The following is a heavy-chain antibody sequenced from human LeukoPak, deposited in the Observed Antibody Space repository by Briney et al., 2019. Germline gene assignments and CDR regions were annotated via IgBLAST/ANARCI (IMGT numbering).Heavy chain of an antibody. CDR3: ATSSGWYFDY. CDR2: IWYDGSNK. CDR1: GFTFSSYG. J-gene: IGHJ4*02. Sequence: GGSLRLSCAASGFTFSSYGMHWVRQAPGKGLEWVAVIWYDGSNKYYADSVKGRFAISRDNSKNTLYLQMNSLRAEDTAVYYCATSSGWYFDYWGQGTLVTVSS. D-gene: IGHD6-19*01. V-gene: IGHV3-33*01.